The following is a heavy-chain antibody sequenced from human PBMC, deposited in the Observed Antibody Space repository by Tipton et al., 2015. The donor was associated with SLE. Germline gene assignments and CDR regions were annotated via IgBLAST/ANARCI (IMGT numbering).Heavy chain of an antibody. CDR3: ARPLSSSWVTFDY. CDR1: GGSIGSSSYY. J-gene: IGHJ4*02. D-gene: IGHD6-13*01. CDR2: IYYSGST. Sequence: TLSLTCTVSGGSIGSSSYYWGWIRQPPGKGLEWIGSIYYSGSTYYNPSLKSRVTISVDTSKNQFSLKLSSVTAADTAVYYCARPLSSSWVTFDYWGQGTLVTVSS. V-gene: IGHV4-39*07.